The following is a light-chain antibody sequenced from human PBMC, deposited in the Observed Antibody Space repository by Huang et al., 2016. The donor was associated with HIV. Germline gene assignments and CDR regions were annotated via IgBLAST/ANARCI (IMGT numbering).Light chain of an antibody. CDR2: GAS. J-gene: IGKJ5*01. V-gene: IGKV3-15*01. CDR3: QQYNNWPPDT. CDR1: QSVSNN. Sequence: EIVMTQSPATLSVSPGERATLSCRASQSVSNNLAWYQQKPGQAPRLLIYGASTRATCIPARFSGSGSGTEFTLTISSLQSEDFAVHYCQQYNNWPPDTFGQGTRLEIK.